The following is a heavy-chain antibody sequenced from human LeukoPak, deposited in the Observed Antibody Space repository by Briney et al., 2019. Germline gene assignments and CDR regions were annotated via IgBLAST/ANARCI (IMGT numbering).Heavy chain of an antibody. D-gene: IGHD3-16*01. V-gene: IGHV4-39*01. J-gene: IGHJ4*02. CDR2: IYYSGST. CDR1: GGSISSSSYY. CDR3: ASLGGMITFGEVMFEYSFNY. Sequence: SETLSLTCTVSGGSISSSSYYWGWIRQPPGKGLEWIGSIYYSGSTYYNPSLKSRVTISVATSKNQFSLKLSSVTAADTAVEYWASLGGMITFGEVMFEYSFNYWAREPWSPSPQ.